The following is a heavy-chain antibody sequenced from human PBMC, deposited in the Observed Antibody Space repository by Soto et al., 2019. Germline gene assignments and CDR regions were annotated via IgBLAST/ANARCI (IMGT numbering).Heavy chain of an antibody. CDR1: GYTFTSYL. CDR2: IYPSNSET. J-gene: IGHJ4*02. CDR3: ARQAYHYDTYSFGY. V-gene: IGHV5-51*01. Sequence: XESLKTFWKASGYTFTSYLIVWVRQMPGKGLEWMGIIYPSNSETRFSPSFQGQVTLSADKSIFTAYLQWSSLKASDTAIYYCARQAYHYDTYSFGYWGQGTLVTVSS. D-gene: IGHD3-22*01.